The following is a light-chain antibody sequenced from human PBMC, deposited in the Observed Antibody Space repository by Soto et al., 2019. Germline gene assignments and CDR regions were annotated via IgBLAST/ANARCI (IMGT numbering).Light chain of an antibody. CDR2: VEGSGSY. J-gene: IGLJ3*02. CDR3: ETWDSNTRV. V-gene: IGLV4-60*02. CDR1: SGHSSYI. Sequence: QSVLTQSSSASTSLGSSVKLTCTLSSGHSSYIIAWHQQQSGKAPRYLMKVEGSGSYNKGSGVPDRFSGSSSGADRYLTISNLQFEDQADYYCETWDSNTRVFGGGTKLTLL.